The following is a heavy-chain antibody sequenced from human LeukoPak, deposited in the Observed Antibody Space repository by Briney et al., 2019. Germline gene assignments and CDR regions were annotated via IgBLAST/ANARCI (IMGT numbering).Heavy chain of an antibody. J-gene: IGHJ4*02. CDR1: GFTFDDYG. Sequence: GSLRLSCAASGFTFDDYGMSWIRQPPGKGLEWIGEINHSGSTNYNPSLKSRVTISVDTSKNQFSLKLSSVTAADTAVYYCATGGATSLLFDYWGQGTLVTVSS. D-gene: IGHD2-8*02. CDR2: INHSGST. CDR3: ATGGATSLLFDY. V-gene: IGHV4-34*08.